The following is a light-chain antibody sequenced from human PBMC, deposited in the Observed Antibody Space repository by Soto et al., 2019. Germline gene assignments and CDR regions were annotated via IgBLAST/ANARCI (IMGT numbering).Light chain of an antibody. V-gene: IGKV3-20*01. CDR2: GAS. CDR3: QQYTYSPWT. J-gene: IGKJ1*01. CDR1: QSVSSGY. Sequence: EVVLTQSPGTLSLSPGERATLSCRASQSVSSGYLGWYQQKPGQAPRLLIYGASSRATGIPDRFSGSGSGTDFTLTISRLEPEDFAVYFCQQYTYSPWTFGQATKVEIK.